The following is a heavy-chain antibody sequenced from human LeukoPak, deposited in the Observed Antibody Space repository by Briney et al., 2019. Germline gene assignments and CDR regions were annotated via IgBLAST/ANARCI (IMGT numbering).Heavy chain of an antibody. J-gene: IGHJ6*03. D-gene: IGHD6-13*01. V-gene: IGHV3-11*04. CDR3: ARGAGYSSSWYFPYYYYMDV. Sequence: GGSLRLSCAASGFTFCDCDMSWIRLAPGKGLEWVSYISSSGSTIYYADSVKGRFTISRDNAKNSLYLQMNSLRAEDTAVYYCARGAGYSSSWYFPYYYYMDVWGKGTTVTISS. CDR2: ISSSGSTI. CDR1: GFTFCDCD.